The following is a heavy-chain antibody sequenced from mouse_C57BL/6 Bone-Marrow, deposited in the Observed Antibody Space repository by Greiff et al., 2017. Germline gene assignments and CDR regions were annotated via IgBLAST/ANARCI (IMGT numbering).Heavy chain of an antibody. Sequence: QVQLQQSGAELVRPGSSVKLSCKASGYTFTSYWMHWVKQRPIQGLEWIGNIDPSDSETHYNQKFKDKATLTVDKSSSTAYMQLSILTSEDSPAYYCVITTVVEDYWGQGTTLTVSS. CDR2: IDPSDSET. CDR1: GYTFTSYW. CDR3: VITTVVEDY. J-gene: IGHJ2*01. V-gene: IGHV1-52*01. D-gene: IGHD1-1*01.